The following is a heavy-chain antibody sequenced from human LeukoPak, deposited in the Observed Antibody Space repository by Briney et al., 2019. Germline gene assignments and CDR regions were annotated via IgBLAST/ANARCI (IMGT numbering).Heavy chain of an antibody. CDR3: ARGGAARQEY. J-gene: IGHJ4*02. Sequence: ASVKVSCKASGYTFTGYYIHWVRQAPGQGLEWMGIINPSGGSTSYAQKFQGRVTMTRDMSTSTVYMELSSLRSEDTAVYYCARGGAARQEYWGQGTLVTVSS. D-gene: IGHD6-6*01. CDR1: GYTFTGYY. CDR2: INPSGGST. V-gene: IGHV1-46*01.